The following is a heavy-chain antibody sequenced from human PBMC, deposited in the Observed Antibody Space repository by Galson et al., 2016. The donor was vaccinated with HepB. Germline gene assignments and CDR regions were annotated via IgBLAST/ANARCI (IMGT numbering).Heavy chain of an antibody. CDR1: GFTFSSYA. Sequence: SLRLSCAASGFTFSSYAINWVRQAPGKGLEWVSAISGSGTNTYYADSVKGRFTISRDNSHNTLYLQMNSLRAEDTAIYYCAKSPGYDGVKGRTVDYWGQGTLVTVSS. D-gene: IGHD4/OR15-4a*01. J-gene: IGHJ4*02. V-gene: IGHV3-23*01. CDR2: ISGSGTNT. CDR3: AKSPGYDGVKGRTVDY.